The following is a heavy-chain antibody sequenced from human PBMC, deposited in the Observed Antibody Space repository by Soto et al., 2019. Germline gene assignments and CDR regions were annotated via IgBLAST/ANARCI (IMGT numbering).Heavy chain of an antibody. Sequence: EVHLVESGGGLVKPGGSLRLSCTASGFPFSDYIMNWVRQAPGKGLEWVSSITGSSDFIHYADSVKGRFTISRDNANNSMYLQMNSLRAEDTAMYYCAREEWSDTSCYSTHFDSWGQGILVTVSS. V-gene: IGHV3-21*04. D-gene: IGHD2-2*01. CDR3: AREEWSDTSCYSTHFDS. J-gene: IGHJ4*02. CDR2: ITGSSDFI. CDR1: GFPFSDYI.